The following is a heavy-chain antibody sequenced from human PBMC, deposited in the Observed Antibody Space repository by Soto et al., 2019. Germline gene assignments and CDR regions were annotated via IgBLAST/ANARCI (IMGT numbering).Heavy chain of an antibody. V-gene: IGHV3-21*01. D-gene: IGHD5-18*01. J-gene: IGHJ4*02. CDR2: ISSSSSYI. Sequence: EVQLVESGGGLVKPGGSLRLSCAASGFTFSSYSMNWVRQAPGKGLEWVSSISSSSSYIYYADSVKGRFTISRDNAKNSLYLQMNSLRAEDTAVYYCASLNRGYSYGSGLDYWGQGTLVTVSS. CDR1: GFTFSSYS. CDR3: ASLNRGYSYGSGLDY.